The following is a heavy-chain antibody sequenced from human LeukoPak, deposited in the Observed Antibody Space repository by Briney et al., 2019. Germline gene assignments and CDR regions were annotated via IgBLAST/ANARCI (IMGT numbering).Heavy chain of an antibody. D-gene: IGHD5-18*01. J-gene: IGHJ6*02. CDR1: GYTFTGYY. V-gene: IGHV1-2*02. Sequence: ASVKVSCKASGYTFTGYYMHWVRQAPGQGLEWMGWINPNSGGTNYAQKFQGRVTMTRDTSISTAYMELSRLRSDDTAVYYCARIGYGPYYYYYYGMDVWGQGTTVTVSS. CDR3: ARIGYGPYYYYYYGMDV. CDR2: INPNSGGT.